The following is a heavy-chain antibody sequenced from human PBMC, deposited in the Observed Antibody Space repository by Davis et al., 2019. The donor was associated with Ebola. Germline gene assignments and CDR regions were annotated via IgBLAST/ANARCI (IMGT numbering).Heavy chain of an antibody. V-gene: IGHV1-2*02. CDR2: INPNSGGT. D-gene: IGHD3-3*01. CDR1: GYTFTGYY. CDR3: ARGRRGITIFGVVITPYFDY. Sequence: ASVKVSCKASGYTFTGYYMHWVRQAPGQGLEWMGWINPNSGGTNYAQKFQGRFTMTRDTSISTAYMELRRLRSDDTAVYYCARGRRGITIFGVVITPYFDYWGQGTLVTVSS. J-gene: IGHJ4*02.